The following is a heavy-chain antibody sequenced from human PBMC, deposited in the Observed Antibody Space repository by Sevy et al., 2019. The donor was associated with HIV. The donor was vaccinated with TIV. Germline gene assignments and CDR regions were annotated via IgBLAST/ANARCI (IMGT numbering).Heavy chain of an antibody. CDR3: ARADGYNWPEDY. V-gene: IGHV4-59*01. CDR1: GGSISSYY. CDR2: IYYSGST. D-gene: IGHD5-12*01. J-gene: IGHJ4*02. Sequence: SETLSLTCTVSGGSISSYYWSWIRQPPGKGLEWIGYIYYSGSTNYNPSLKSLVTISVDTSKNQFSLKLSSVTAADTAVYYCARADGYNWPEDYWGQGTLVTVSS.